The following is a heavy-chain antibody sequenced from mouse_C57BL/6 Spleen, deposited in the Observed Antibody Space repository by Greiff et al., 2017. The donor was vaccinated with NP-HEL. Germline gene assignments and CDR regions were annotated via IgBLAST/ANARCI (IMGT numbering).Heavy chain of an antibody. J-gene: IGHJ3*01. CDR3: ATGDEYDGAWFAY. Sequence: VQLQQSGAELARPGASVKLSCTASGYTFTSYGISWVKQRTGQGLEWIGEIYPSSGNTYYNEKFKGKATLTADKSSSTAYMELRSLTSEDSAVYCGATGDEYDGAWFAYWGQGTLVTVSA. CDR1: GYTFTSYG. D-gene: IGHD2-4*01. V-gene: IGHV1-81*01. CDR2: IYPSSGNT.